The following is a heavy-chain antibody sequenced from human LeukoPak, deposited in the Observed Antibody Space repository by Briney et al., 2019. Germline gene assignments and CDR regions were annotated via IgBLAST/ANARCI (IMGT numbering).Heavy chain of an antibody. CDR2: ISGSGGST. D-gene: IGHD3-3*01. Sequence: GGSLRLSCAASGFTFSSYAMSWVRQAPGKGLEWVSAISGSGGSTYYADSVKGRFAISRDNSKNTLYLQMNSLRAEDTAVYYCAKVKYYDFWSGYRVPYYFDYWGQGTLVTVSS. V-gene: IGHV3-23*01. CDR3: AKVKYYDFWSGYRVPYYFDY. CDR1: GFTFSSYA. J-gene: IGHJ4*02.